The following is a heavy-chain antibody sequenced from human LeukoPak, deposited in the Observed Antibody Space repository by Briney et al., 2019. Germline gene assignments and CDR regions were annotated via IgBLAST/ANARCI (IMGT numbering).Heavy chain of an antibody. Sequence: ASVKVSCKASGYSFNTYYMNWVRQAPGQGLEWLGWNNTDSGGTNYAQKFLGRVTMTRDKANSTAYLELSGLRSDDTAVYYCSRHVVTLVRGVNNRKEDWFDPWGQGTLVSVSS. D-gene: IGHD3-10*01. J-gene: IGHJ5*02. V-gene: IGHV1-2*02. CDR1: GYSFNTYY. CDR3: SRHVVTLVRGVNNRKEDWFDP. CDR2: NNTDSGGT.